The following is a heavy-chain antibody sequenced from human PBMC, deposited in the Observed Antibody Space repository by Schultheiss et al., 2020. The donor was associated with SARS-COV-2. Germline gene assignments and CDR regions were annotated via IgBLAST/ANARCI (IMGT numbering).Heavy chain of an antibody. D-gene: IGHD3-3*01. CDR1: GFTFSSYA. CDR2: ISGSGGST. V-gene: IGHV3-23*01. Sequence: GESLKISCAASGFTFSSYAMSWVRQAPGKGLEWVSAISGSGGSTYYADSVKGRFTISRDNSKNTLYLQMNSLRAEDTAVYYCAKDPDYDFWSGYYKGGFDYWGQGTLVTVSS. J-gene: IGHJ4*02. CDR3: AKDPDYDFWSGYYKGGFDY.